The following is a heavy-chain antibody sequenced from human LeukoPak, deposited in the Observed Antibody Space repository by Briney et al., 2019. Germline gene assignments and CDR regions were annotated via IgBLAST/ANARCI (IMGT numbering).Heavy chain of an antibody. D-gene: IGHD3-22*01. Sequence: GGSLRLSCAASRFTFSSYGMHWVRQTPGKGLEWVAFIRHDGSYQQYADSVKGRFTVSRDNSKDTVYLQMNSLRTEDTAVSYCAKNRDSSDYPRDFDYWGQGSLVTVSS. CDR1: RFTFSSYG. CDR3: AKNRDSSDYPRDFDY. CDR2: IRHDGSYQ. J-gene: IGHJ4*02. V-gene: IGHV3-30*02.